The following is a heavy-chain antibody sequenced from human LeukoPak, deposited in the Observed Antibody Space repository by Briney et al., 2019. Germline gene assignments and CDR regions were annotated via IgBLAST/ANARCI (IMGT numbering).Heavy chain of an antibody. CDR1: EFIVSINY. V-gene: IGHV3-53*01. CDR2: IYSRGDT. D-gene: IGHD2-2*01. Sequence: PGGSLRLSCAASEFIVSINYMTWVRQAPGKGLEWVSLIYSRGDTKYADSVKGRFTISRDNSKNTLYLQMNSLRAEDTAIYYCAKVGVVPAAIHHYFDYWGQGTLVTVSS. J-gene: IGHJ4*02. CDR3: AKVGVVPAAIHHYFDY.